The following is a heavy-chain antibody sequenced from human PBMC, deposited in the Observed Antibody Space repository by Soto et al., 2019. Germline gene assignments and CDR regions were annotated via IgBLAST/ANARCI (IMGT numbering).Heavy chain of an antibody. CDR3: ARYGRVVAYDAFDI. CDR2: IYSGGST. V-gene: IGHV3-53*01. D-gene: IGHD3-22*01. CDR1: GFTVSSNY. Sequence: EVQLVESGGGLIQPGGSLRLSCAASGFTVSSNYMSWVRQAPGKGLEWVSVIYSGGSTYYADSVKGRFTISRDNSKNTLYLQMNGLRAEDTAVYYCARYGRVVAYDAFDIWGQGTMVTVSS. J-gene: IGHJ3*02.